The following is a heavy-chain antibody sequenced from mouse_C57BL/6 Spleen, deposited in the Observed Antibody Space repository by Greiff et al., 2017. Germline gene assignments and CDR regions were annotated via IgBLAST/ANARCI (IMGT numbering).Heavy chain of an antibody. Sequence: EVQVVESGEGLVKPGGSLKLSCAASGFTFSSYAMSWVRQTPEKRLEWVAYISSGGDYIYYADTVKGRFTISIDNDRNTLYLQMSSLKSEDTAMCYCTMVVEWYFDVWGTGTTVTVSS. D-gene: IGHD1-1*01. J-gene: IGHJ1*03. V-gene: IGHV5-9-1*02. CDR2: ISSGGDYI. CDR1: GFTFSSYA. CDR3: TMVVEWYFDV.